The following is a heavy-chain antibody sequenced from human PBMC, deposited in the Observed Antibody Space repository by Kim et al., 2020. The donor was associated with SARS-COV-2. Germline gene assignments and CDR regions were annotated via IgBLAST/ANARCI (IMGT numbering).Heavy chain of an antibody. D-gene: IGHD3-22*01. CDR3: ARRRARFTMIVVAITLGRAFDI. CDR1: GGSFSGYY. V-gene: IGHV4-34*01. Sequence: SETLSLTCAVYGGSFSGYYWSWIRQPPGKGLEWIGEIDHSGSTNYNPSLKSRVTISVDTSKNQFSLKLSSVTAADTAVYYCARRRARFTMIVVAITLGRAFDIWGQGTMVTVSS. CDR2: IDHSGST. J-gene: IGHJ3*02.